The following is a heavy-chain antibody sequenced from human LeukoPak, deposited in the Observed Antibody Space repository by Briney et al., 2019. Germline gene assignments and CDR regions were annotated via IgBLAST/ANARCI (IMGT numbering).Heavy chain of an antibody. CDR1: GYTFTSYG. Sequence: GASVKVSCKASGYTFTSYGISWVRQAPGQGLEWMGWISAYNGNTNYAQRFQGRVTMTRDTSISTAYMELSRLRSDDTAVYYCARHNDYMDVWGKGTTVTVSS. V-gene: IGHV1-18*01. D-gene: IGHD2-8*01. J-gene: IGHJ6*03. CDR3: ARHNDYMDV. CDR2: ISAYNGNT.